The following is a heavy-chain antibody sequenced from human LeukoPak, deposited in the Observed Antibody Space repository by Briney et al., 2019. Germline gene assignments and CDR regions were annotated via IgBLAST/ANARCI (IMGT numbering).Heavy chain of an antibody. CDR1: GGSISTYY. D-gene: IGHD3-22*01. J-gene: IGHJ4*02. V-gene: IGHV4-34*01. Sequence: SETLSLTCTVSGGSISTYYWSWIRQPAGKGLEWIGEINHSGSTNYNPSLKSRVTISVDTSKNQFSLKLSSVTAADTAVYYCARVSVVIKLWGQGALVTVSS. CDR3: ARVSVVIKL. CDR2: INHSGST.